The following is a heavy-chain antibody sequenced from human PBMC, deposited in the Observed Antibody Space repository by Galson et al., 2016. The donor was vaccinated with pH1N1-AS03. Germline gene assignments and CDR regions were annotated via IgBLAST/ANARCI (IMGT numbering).Heavy chain of an antibody. J-gene: IGHJ2*01. D-gene: IGHD2-15*01. Sequence: SLRLSCAASGLTLSTYAMHWVRQAPGRGLEWVAVTSSDGSNKYYADSVKGRFTISRDYAKNSLYLEMDSLRVEDTAVYYCARVSSLGYCVGASCQYWYFDLWGRGTLVTVSS. V-gene: IGHV3-30*04. CDR1: GLTLSTYA. CDR3: ARVSSLGYCVGASCQYWYFDL. CDR2: TSSDGSNK.